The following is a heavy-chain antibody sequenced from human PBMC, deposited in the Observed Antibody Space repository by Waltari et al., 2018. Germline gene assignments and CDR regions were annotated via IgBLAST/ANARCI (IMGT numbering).Heavy chain of an antibody. J-gene: IGHJ4*02. Sequence: VQLQESRPRLVKPSQTLSLTCTVPGGSINSAALYWHCIRQPAGKGLEWIGRIYVGVSTYHSPSFKNRVTFSEDMSKNQFSLRLKSVTAADTAFYYCARESSLGVWGTFRHYYFDSWGQGILVTVSS. CDR2: IYVGVST. CDR1: GGSINSAALY. D-gene: IGHD3-16*02. V-gene: IGHV4-61*02. CDR3: ARESSLGVWGTFRHYYFDS.